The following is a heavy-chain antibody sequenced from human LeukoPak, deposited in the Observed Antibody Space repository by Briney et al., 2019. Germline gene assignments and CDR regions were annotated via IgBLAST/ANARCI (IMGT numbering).Heavy chain of an antibody. CDR2: IYYSGST. CDR3: ARHLGYCSGGSCYGGWFDP. Sequence: SETLSLTCTVSGGTISSYYWSWIRQPPGKGLEWIGYIYYSGSTNYNPSLKSRVTISVDTSKNQFSLKLSSVTAADTAVYYCARHLGYCSGGSCYGGWFDPWGQGTLVTVSS. CDR1: GGTISSYY. D-gene: IGHD2-15*01. J-gene: IGHJ5*02. V-gene: IGHV4-59*01.